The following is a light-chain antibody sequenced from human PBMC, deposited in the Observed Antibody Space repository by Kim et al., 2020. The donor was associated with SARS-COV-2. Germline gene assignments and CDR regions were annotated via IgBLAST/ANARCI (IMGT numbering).Light chain of an antibody. J-gene: IGLJ1*01. CDR3: PVWDSSSDHYV. CDR2: YDT. V-gene: IGLV3-21*04. Sequence: SYELTQPPSVSVAPGKTARITCGGDNIGSQRVHWYQQKPGQAPVVVIYYDTDRPSGIPERFSGSNSGHTATLTISRVEAGDEADYYCPVWDSSSDHYVFG. CDR1: NIGSQR.